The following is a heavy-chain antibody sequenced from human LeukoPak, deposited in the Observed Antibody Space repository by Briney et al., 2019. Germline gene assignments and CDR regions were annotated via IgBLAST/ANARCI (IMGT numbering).Heavy chain of an antibody. V-gene: IGHV1-8*01. CDR3: ARVNSRTNWFDP. CDR1: GYTFTSYD. Sequence: ASVKVSCKASGYTFTSYDINWVRQATGQGLEWMGWMNPNGGNTGYAQKFQGRVTMTRNTSISTAYMELSSLRSEDTAVYYCARVNSRTNWFDPWGQGTLVTVSS. CDR2: MNPNGGNT. J-gene: IGHJ5*02.